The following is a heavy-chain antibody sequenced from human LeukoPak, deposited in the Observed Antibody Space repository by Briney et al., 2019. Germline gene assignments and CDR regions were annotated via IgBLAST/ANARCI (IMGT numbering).Heavy chain of an antibody. Sequence: SETLSLTCAVYGGSFSGYYWSWIRQPPGKGLEWIGEINHSGSTNYNPSLKSRVTISVDTSKNQFSLKLSSETAADTAVYYCARTRASGWYRNWFDPWGRGTLVTVSS. D-gene: IGHD6-19*01. V-gene: IGHV4-34*01. CDR3: ARTRASGWYRNWFDP. J-gene: IGHJ5*02. CDR2: INHSGST. CDR1: GGSFSGYY.